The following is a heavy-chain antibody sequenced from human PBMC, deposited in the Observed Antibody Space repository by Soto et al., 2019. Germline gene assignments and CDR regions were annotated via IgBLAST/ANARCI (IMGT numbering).Heavy chain of an antibody. J-gene: IGHJ3*01. CDR1: GFTFRNYW. V-gene: IGHV3-74*01. CDR2: IDTYGSAT. CDR3: AGVSRSIGCDNDVGDL. Sequence: EVQMVESGGGLVQPGGSLRLSCEASGFTFRNYWMHWFRQPPGKGLMWVSRIDTYGSATKYADSVEGRCTISRDNVGNTLYLEMSFLSAEAAAVYCCAGVSRSIGCDNDVGDLWGQGTTVPVSS. D-gene: IGHD6-19*01.